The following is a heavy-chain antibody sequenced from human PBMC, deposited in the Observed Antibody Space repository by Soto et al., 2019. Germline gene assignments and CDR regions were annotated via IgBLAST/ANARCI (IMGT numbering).Heavy chain of an antibody. V-gene: IGHV3-30*03. Sequence: GESLKISCAASGFTFSSYGMHWVRQAPGKGLEWVAVISYDGSNKYYADSVKGRFTISRDNSKNTLYLQMNSLRAEDTAVYYCARELTIFGVVKGFDYWGQGTLVTVSS. D-gene: IGHD3-3*01. CDR2: ISYDGSNK. J-gene: IGHJ4*02. CDR1: GFTFSSYG. CDR3: ARELTIFGVVKGFDY.